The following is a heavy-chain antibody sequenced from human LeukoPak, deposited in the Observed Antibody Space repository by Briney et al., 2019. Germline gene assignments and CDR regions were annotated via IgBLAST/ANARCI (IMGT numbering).Heavy chain of an antibody. CDR1: GYTFTGCY. D-gene: IGHD3-10*01. V-gene: IGHV1-2*04. J-gene: IGHJ4*02. Sequence: ASVKVSCKASGYTFTGCYMHWVRHAPGQGLEWMGWINPNSGGTNYAQKFQGWVTMTRDTSISTAYVELSRLRSDDTAVYYCARDHGSGSYYSNFDYWGQGTLVTVSS. CDR3: ARDHGSGSYYSNFDY. CDR2: INPNSGGT.